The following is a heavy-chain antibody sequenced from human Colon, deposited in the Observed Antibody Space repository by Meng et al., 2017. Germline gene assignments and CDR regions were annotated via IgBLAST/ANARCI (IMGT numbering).Heavy chain of an antibody. Sequence: SETLSLTCIVSDYSVSSGDFWGWIRQPPGKGLEWIGSIYHSGTTYYNPSLKSRLTVSVDTSKHQVSLRLTSVTAADTAVYFCARGGGLGFDSWGQGTLVTVSS. CDR1: DYSVSSGDF. CDR2: IYHSGTT. V-gene: IGHV4-38-2*02. CDR3: ARGGGLGFDS. D-gene: IGHD3-16*01. J-gene: IGHJ4*02.